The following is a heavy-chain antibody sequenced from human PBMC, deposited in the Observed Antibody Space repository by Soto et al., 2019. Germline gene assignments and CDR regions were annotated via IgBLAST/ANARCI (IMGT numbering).Heavy chain of an antibody. Sequence: PSQTLSLTCAISGDSVSSDSAAWNWIRESPSRGLEWLGRTYYRSKWYNDYAVSVKGRITINPDTSKNQFSLQLNSVTPEDTAMYFCARDGFGNNQWSPSGIDPCCPGTLVPVSS. D-gene: IGHD2-15*01. J-gene: IGHJ5*02. CDR1: GDSVSSDSAA. CDR2: TYYRSKWYN. CDR3: ARDGFGNNQWSPSGIDP. V-gene: IGHV6-1*01.